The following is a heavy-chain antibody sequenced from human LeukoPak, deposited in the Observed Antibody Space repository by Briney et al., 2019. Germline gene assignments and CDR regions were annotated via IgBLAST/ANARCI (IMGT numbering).Heavy chain of an antibody. CDR1: GGSISSDY. J-gene: IGHJ4*02. V-gene: IGHV4-59*01. CDR2: IYYSGNT. Sequence: PSETLSLTCSVSGGSISSDYWSWIRQPPGKGLEWIGYIYYSGNTDYNPSLKSRVTISVDTSKNQFSLKLSSVTAADTAVYYCAAIPYYYGSGSYYYGAGDYWGQGTLVTVSS. D-gene: IGHD3-10*01. CDR3: AAIPYYYGSGSYYYGAGDY.